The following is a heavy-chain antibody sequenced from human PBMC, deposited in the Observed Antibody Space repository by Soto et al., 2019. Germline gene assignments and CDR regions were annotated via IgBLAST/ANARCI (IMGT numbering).Heavy chain of an antibody. D-gene: IGHD1-1*01. J-gene: IGHJ5*02. CDR1: GASINSYY. CDR2: IYYGGST. CDR3: ARGTRQFDP. V-gene: IGHV4-59*01. Sequence: SETLSLTCTVSGASINSYYWNWIRQPPGKGLEWIGYIYYGGSTNYNPSLKSRVTISVDTSKNQFSLKLTSVTAADTAVYYCARGTRQFDPWGQGTLVTVSS.